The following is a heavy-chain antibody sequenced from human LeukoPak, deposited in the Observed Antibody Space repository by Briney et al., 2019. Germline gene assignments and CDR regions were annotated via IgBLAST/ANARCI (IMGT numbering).Heavy chain of an antibody. V-gene: IGHV4-34*01. CDR1: GGSFSGYY. J-gene: IGHJ5*02. CDR3: ARHRTRIAAAGTVWFDP. CDR2: INHSGST. Sequence: SETLSLTCAVYGGSFSGYYWSWIRQPPRKGLEWTEEINHSGSTNYNPSLKSRVTISVDTSKNQFSLKLSSVTAADTAVYYCARHRTRIAAAGTVWFDPWGQGTLVTVSS. D-gene: IGHD6-13*01.